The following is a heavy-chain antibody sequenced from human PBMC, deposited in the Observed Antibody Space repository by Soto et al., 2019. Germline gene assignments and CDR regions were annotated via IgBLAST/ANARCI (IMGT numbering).Heavy chain of an antibody. D-gene: IGHD6-6*01. J-gene: IGHJ6*02. CDR3: ARALGRSTRHYHYYGMDV. V-gene: IGHV3-33*01. CDR2: IWYDGSNK. CDR1: GFTFSSYG. Sequence: GGSLRLSCAASGFTFSSYGMHWVRQAPGKGLEWVAVIWYDGSNKYYADSVKGRFTISRDNSKNTLYLQMNSLRAEDTAVYYCARALGRSTRHYHYYGMDVWGQGTTVTVSS.